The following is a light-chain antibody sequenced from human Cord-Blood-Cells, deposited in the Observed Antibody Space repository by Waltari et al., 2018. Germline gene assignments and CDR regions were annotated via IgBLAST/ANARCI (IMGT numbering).Light chain of an antibody. J-gene: IGLJ1*01. CDR1: SSTIGSNT. CDR2: RNN. Sequence: QSVLTPPPSASGTPGQRVTISCSGRSSTIGSNTVTWYQQLPGTAPKLLLYRNNQRPSGVPDRFSGSKSGTSASLAISGLQAEDEADYYCAAWDDSLNGYVFGTGTKVTVL. V-gene: IGLV1-44*01. CDR3: AAWDDSLNGYV.